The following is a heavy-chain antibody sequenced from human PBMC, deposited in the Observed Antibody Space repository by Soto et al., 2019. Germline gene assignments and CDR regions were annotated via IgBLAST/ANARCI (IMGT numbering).Heavy chain of an antibody. CDR2: ISYDGSNK. V-gene: IGHV3-30-3*01. J-gene: IGHJ3*02. CDR1: GFTFSSYA. D-gene: IGHD4-17*01. Sequence: HLGGSLRLSCAASGFTFSSYAMHWVRQAPGKGLEWVAVISYDGSNKYYADSVKGRFTISRDNSKNTLYLQMNSLRAEDTAVYYCAREDYEGPLNAFDIWGQGTMVTVSS. CDR3: AREDYEGPLNAFDI.